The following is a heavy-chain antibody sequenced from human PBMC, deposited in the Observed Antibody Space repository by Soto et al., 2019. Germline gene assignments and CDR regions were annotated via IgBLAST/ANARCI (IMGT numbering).Heavy chain of an antibody. J-gene: IGHJ5*02. CDR2: IYSGGST. Sequence: GGSLRLSCAASGFTVSSNYMSWVRQAPGKGLEWVSVIYSGGSTYYADSVKGRFTISRDNSKNTLYLQMNSRRAEDTAVYYCAREGDWSGGSCYREGWLDPWGQGPLVTVS. D-gene: IGHD2-15*01. CDR3: AREGDWSGGSCYREGWLDP. CDR1: GFTVSSNY. V-gene: IGHV3-53*01.